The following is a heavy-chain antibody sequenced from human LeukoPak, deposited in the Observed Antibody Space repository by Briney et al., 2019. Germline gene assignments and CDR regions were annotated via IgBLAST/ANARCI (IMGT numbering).Heavy chain of an antibody. V-gene: IGHV3-53*01. Sequence: GGSLRLSCAASGTAVSSNYMSWVRQAPGKGLEWASVIYSGGSTEYADSVKGRFTISRDNARNSLYLQMNSLRAEDTALYYCARIAMAGIGDGFDIWGQGTMVTVSS. CDR1: GTAVSSNY. J-gene: IGHJ3*02. CDR3: ARIAMAGIGDGFDI. CDR2: IYSGGST. D-gene: IGHD6-19*01.